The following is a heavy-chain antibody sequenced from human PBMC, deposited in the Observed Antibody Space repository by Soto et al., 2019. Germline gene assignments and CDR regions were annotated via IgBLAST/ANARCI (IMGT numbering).Heavy chain of an antibody. D-gene: IGHD1-26*01. J-gene: IGHJ6*02. V-gene: IGHV1-69*12. CDR3: ARGGVVGDGYYYYYGMDV. CDR2: IIPIFGTA. Sequence: QVQLVQSGAEVKKPGSSVKVSCKASGGTFSSYAISWVRQAPGQGLEWMGGIIPIFGTANYAQKFQGRVTMTAAESTSTAYMERSSLRSEDTAVYYCARGGVVGDGYYYYYGMDVWGQGTTVTVSS. CDR1: GGTFSSYA.